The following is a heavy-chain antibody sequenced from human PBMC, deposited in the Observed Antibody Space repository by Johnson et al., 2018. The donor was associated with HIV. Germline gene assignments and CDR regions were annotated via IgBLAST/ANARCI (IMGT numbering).Heavy chain of an antibody. V-gene: IGHV3-7*01. Sequence: VQLVESGGGVVQPGRSLRLSCEASRFTFSSSWMNWVRQAPGKGLEWVANIKQDGSQKSYVDSVKGRFTISRDNAKTSLYLQMNSLRPEDTAVYYCARDGRDLVTRGSFDVWGQGTVVTVSS. J-gene: IGHJ3*01. CDR3: ARDGRDLVTRGSFDV. D-gene: IGHD3-9*01. CDR2: IKQDGSQK. CDR1: RFTFSSSW.